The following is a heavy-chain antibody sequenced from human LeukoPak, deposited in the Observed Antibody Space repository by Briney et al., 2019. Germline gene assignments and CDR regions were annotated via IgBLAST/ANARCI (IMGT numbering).Heavy chain of an antibody. CDR3: AKVSWLGTLPSYHFDS. V-gene: IGHV3-23*01. CDR2: IRGTGTTT. J-gene: IGHJ4*02. Sequence: GGSLRLSCAASGFTFSDHAMSWVRQAPGKGLEWVSAIRGTGTTTFYAASVKGRFTISRDNSKNTEDLQMNSLRAEDTAVYYCAKVSWLGTLPSYHFDSWGQGTQVTVSS. D-gene: IGHD6-19*01. CDR1: GFTFSDHA.